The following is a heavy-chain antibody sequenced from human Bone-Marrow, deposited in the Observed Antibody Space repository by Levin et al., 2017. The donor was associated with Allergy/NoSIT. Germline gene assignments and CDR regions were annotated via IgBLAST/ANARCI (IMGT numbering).Heavy chain of an antibody. Sequence: PSETLSLTCSVSGDSIRNPDSYWSWIRQPPGKGLEWIGYIYYSGNTYHSPSLKSRVTMSVDTSKNQFSLKLNSVTAADTAVYYCARIKGPFGAPIDYWGRGTLVTVSS. V-gene: IGHV4-30-4*01. CDR1: GDSIRNPDSY. D-gene: IGHD3-16*01. CDR2: IYYSGNT. J-gene: IGHJ4*02. CDR3: ARIKGPFGAPIDY.